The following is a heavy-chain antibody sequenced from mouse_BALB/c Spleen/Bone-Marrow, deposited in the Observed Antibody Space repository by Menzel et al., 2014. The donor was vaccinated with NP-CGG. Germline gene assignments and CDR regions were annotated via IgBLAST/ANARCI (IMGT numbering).Heavy chain of an antibody. Sequence: VQLQQPGPVLVKPGASVKISCKASGYTFTDYNMHWVKQSHGKSLEWIGYIYPNNGGTGYNQKFKSKATVTADNSSSTAYMELRSLTSEDSAVYYCARRGSPYYFDYWGQGTTLTVSS. D-gene: IGHD1-1*02. CDR3: ARRGSPYYFDY. J-gene: IGHJ2*01. CDR1: GYTFTDYN. CDR2: IYPNNGGT. V-gene: IGHV1S29*02.